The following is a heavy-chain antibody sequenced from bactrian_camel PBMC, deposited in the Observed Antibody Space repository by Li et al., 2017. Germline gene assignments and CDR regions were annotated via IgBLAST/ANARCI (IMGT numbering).Heavy chain of an antibody. CDR1: GFTFDDSD. Sequence: VQLVESGRGSVQAGGSLRLSCTASGFTFDDSDMGWYRQAPGNECELVSTISSDGSTYIADSVKGRFTISRDNAKNTAYLQMNILKSEDTARYYCTTSLADWGQGTQVTVS. V-gene: IGHV3S63*01. J-gene: IGHJ4*01. CDR3: TTSLAD. CDR2: ISSDGST.